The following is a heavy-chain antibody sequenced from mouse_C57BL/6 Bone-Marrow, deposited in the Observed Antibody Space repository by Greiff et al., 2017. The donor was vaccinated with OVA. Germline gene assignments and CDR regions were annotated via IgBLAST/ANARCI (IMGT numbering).Heavy chain of an antibody. CDR1: GFTFSDYG. CDR2: ISSGSSTI. V-gene: IGHV5-17*01. D-gene: IGHD1-1*02. Sequence: EVKLMESGGGLVKPGGSLKLSCAASGFTFSDYGMHWVRQAPEKGLEWVAYISSGSSTIYYADTVKGRFTISRDNAKNTLFLQMTSLRSEDTAMYYCARGTISNAMDYWGQGTSVTVSS. J-gene: IGHJ4*01. CDR3: ARGTISNAMDY.